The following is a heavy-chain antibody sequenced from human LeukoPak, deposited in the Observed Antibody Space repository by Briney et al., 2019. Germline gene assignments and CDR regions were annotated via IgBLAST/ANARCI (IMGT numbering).Heavy chain of an antibody. CDR1: GGTLSSYP. CDR3: AREAYYDFWSGYYTQFYYFDY. V-gene: IGHV1-18*01. CDR2: ISAYNGNT. J-gene: IGHJ4*02. Sequence: ASVKVSCKASGGTLSSYPISWVRQAPGQGLEWMGWISAYNGNTNYAQKLQGRVTMTTDTSTSTAYMELRSLRSDDTAVYYCAREAYYDFWSGYYTQFYYFDYWGQGTLVTVSS. D-gene: IGHD3-3*01.